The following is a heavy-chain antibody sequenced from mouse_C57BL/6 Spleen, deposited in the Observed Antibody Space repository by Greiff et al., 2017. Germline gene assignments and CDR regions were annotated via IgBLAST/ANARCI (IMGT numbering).Heavy chain of an antibody. CDR1: GFSLTSYG. CDR2: IWSGGST. V-gene: IGHV2-2*01. J-gene: IGHJ2*01. D-gene: IGHD4-1*01. Sequence: QVQLKESGPGLVQPSQSLSITCTVSGFSLTSYGVHWVRQSPGKGLEWLGVIWSGGSTDYNAAFISRLSIRKDNSKSQVFLKMHSLQADDTAIYYCASNWDAYFDYWGQGATLTVSS. CDR3: ASNWDAYFDY.